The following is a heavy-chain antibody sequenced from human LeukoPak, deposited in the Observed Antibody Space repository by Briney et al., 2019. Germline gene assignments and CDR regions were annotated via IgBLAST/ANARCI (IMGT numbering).Heavy chain of an antibody. CDR1: GFTFSDHY. CDR2: TTNKANSYTT. V-gene: IGHV3-72*01. Sequence: GGSLRLSCAASGFTFSDHYMDWVRQAPGKGLEWVGRTTNKANSYTTQYAASVKGRSTISRDDSKNSLYLQMNSLKTEDTAVYYCARARTIWGDYEYYFDYWGQGTLVTVSS. D-gene: IGHD4-17*01. J-gene: IGHJ4*02. CDR3: ARARTIWGDYEYYFDY.